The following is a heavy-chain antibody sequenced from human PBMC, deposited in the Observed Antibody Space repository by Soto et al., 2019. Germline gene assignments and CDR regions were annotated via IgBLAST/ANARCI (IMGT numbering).Heavy chain of an antibody. Sequence: EVQLVETGGGLIQPGGSLRLSCAASGFIVSRNYMYWVRQAPGKGLEWVSVIDGGGYTYYADSVKGRFTISRDNSKNTLHLQMNSLRAEDSAVYYCARGGGSAYVTPPISNWSDPWGQGTLVTVSS. CDR2: IDGGGYT. J-gene: IGHJ5*02. V-gene: IGHV3-53*02. CDR3: ARGGGSAYVTPPISNWSDP. CDR1: GFIVSRNY. D-gene: IGHD3-22*01.